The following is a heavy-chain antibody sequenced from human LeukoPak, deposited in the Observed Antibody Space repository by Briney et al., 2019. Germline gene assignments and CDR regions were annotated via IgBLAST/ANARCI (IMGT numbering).Heavy chain of an antibody. D-gene: IGHD6-19*01. CDR1: GGTFISYS. Sequence: SVKVSCKASGGTFISYSISWVRQAPGQGLEWMGRIIPIFGTANYAQKFQGRVIITTDESTSTGYMELRSLRSEDTAVYYCARDQWGSGWLLVYWGQGTLVTVSS. CDR2: IIPIFGTA. J-gene: IGHJ4*02. V-gene: IGHV1-69*05. CDR3: ARDQWGSGWLLVY.